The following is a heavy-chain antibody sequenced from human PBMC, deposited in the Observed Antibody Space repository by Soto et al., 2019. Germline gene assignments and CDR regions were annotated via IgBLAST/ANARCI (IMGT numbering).Heavy chain of an antibody. Sequence: VSCKPSVATFSRYAISWGRQAPGQVLEWMGGIIPIFGTANYAQKFQGRVTITADESTSTAYMELSSLRSEDTAVYYCARDRGAYYYYGMDVWGQGTTVTVSS. CDR2: IIPIFGTA. J-gene: IGHJ6*02. CDR1: VATFSRYA. CDR3: ARDRGAYYYYGMDV. V-gene: IGHV1-69*01.